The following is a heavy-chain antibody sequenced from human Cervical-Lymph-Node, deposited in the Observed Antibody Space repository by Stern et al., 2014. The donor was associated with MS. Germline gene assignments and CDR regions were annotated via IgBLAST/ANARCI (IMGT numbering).Heavy chain of an antibody. CDR1: GFTFSGFW. CDR3: ARDSRDGLDI. Sequence: EVQLVESGGGLVQPGGSLRLSCAASGFTFSGFWMNWVRQVQGKGLMIIAVIKYEGVSTSYADSVKGRFTISRDNAKNTLYLQMNSLGAGDTAVYYCARDSRDGLDIWGRGTTVTVSS. CDR2: IKYEGVST. D-gene: IGHD5-24*01. V-gene: IGHV3-74*01. J-gene: IGHJ3*02.